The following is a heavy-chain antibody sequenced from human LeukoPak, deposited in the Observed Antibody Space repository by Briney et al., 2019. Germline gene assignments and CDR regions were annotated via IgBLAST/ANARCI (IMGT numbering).Heavy chain of an antibody. CDR2: IYTSGST. CDR1: GGSISSGSYY. J-gene: IGHJ3*02. V-gene: IGHV4-61*02. CDR3: ARDQYYDAFDI. D-gene: IGHD1-26*01. Sequence: SETLSLTCTVSGGSISSGSYYWSWIRQPAGKGLGWIGRIYTSGSTNYNPSLKSRVTISVDTSKNQFSLKLRSVTAADTAVYYCARDQYYDAFDIWGQGTVVIVSS.